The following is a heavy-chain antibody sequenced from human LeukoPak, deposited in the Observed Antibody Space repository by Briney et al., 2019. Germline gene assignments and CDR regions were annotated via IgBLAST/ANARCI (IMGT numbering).Heavy chain of an antibody. V-gene: IGHV4-4*07. D-gene: IGHD1-7*01. CDR3: ARLPNRRITGTTIDY. CDR1: GGSISSYY. J-gene: IGHJ4*02. CDR2: IYTSGST. Sequence: PSETLSLTCTVSGGSISSYYWSWIRQPAGKGLEWIGRIYTSGSTNYNPSLKSRVTISVDTSKNQFSLKLSSVTAADTAVYYCARLPNRRITGTTIDYWGQGTLVTVSS.